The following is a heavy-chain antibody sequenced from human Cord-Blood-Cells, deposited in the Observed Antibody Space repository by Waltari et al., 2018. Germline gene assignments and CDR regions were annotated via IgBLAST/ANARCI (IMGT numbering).Heavy chain of an antibody. V-gene: IGHV4-34*01. CDR2: INHSGST. D-gene: IGHD6-13*01. CDR3: ARGRYSSSWYRGKYGY. CDR1: GGPSSGYY. J-gene: IGHJ4*02. Sequence: QEQLQQWGAGLLKPSETLSLTCAVYGGPSSGYYWCWIRQPRGKGQEWMGEINHSGSTNYNPTLKSRVTISVDTSKNQFSLKLSSVTAADTAVYYCARGRYSSSWYRGKYGYWGQGTLFTVSS.